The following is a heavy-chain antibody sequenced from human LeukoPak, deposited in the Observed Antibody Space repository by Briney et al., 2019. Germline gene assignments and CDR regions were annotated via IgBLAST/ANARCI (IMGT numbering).Heavy chain of an antibody. CDR3: ASTPERGDGYNWGFDY. J-gene: IGHJ4*02. CDR1: GGTFSSYA. D-gene: IGHD5-24*01. Sequence: GASVKVSCKASGGTFSSYAISWVRRAPGQGLEWMGGIIPIFGTANYAQKFQGRVTITADESTSTAYMELSSLRSEDTAVYYCASTPERGDGYNWGFDYWGQGTLVTVSS. V-gene: IGHV1-69*13. CDR2: IIPIFGTA.